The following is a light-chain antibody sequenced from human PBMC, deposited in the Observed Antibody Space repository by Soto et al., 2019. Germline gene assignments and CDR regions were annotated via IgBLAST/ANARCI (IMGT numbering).Light chain of an antibody. CDR2: GAS. Sequence: IVMTQSPATLSVSPGERVTLSCATRQSVRPHVAWYQQKPGQAPRLLPYGASTRATGIPARFSGSGSGTDFTLTINSLEPEDFALYYCQQRNNWPAISFGQGTRLEIK. CDR1: QSVRPH. J-gene: IGKJ5*01. CDR3: QQRNNWPAIS. V-gene: IGKV3-15*01.